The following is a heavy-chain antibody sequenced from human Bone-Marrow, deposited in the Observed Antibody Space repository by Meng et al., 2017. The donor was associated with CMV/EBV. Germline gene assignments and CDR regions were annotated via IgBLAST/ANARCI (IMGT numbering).Heavy chain of an antibody. Sequence: GGSLRLSCAASGFTFSGYSMNWVRQAPGKGLEWVSSISSSSSYIYYADSVKGRFTISRDNAKNSMYLQMNSLRAEDTDVYYCARDGGEDIVVVPAAITSHYFDYWGQGPRVTCSS. V-gene: IGHV3-21*01. CDR1: GFTFSGYS. CDR3: ARDGGEDIVVVPAAITSHYFDY. D-gene: IGHD2-2*02. J-gene: IGHJ4*02. CDR2: ISSSSSYI.